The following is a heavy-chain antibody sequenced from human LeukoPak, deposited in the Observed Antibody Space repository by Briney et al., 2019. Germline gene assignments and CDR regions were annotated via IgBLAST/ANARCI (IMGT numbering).Heavy chain of an antibody. CDR1: GFTVSRNY. Sequence: GGSLRLSCAVSGFTVSRNYMSWVRQAPGRGLEWVSIIYSAGDTYYADSAKGRFTISRDNSRDNSKNTVYLQMNSLSAEDTAVYYCAKGLSSGWNLKGSDYWGQGTLVTVSS. J-gene: IGHJ4*02. CDR3: AKGLSSGWNLKGSDY. CDR2: IYSAGDT. V-gene: IGHV3-53*01. D-gene: IGHD6-19*01.